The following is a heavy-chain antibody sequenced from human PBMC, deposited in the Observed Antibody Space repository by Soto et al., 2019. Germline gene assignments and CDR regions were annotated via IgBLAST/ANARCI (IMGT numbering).Heavy chain of an antibody. CDR3: AKVDPAWWLPLYYYYGMDV. CDR2: ISYDGSNK. J-gene: IGHJ6*02. CDR1: GFTFSSYG. D-gene: IGHD2-15*01. Sequence: GSLRLSCAASGFTFSSYGMHWVRQAPGKGLEWVAVISYDGSNKYYADSVKGRFTISRDNSKNTLYLQMNSLRAEDTAVYYCAKVDPAWWLPLYYYYGMDVWGQGTTVTVSS. V-gene: IGHV3-30*18.